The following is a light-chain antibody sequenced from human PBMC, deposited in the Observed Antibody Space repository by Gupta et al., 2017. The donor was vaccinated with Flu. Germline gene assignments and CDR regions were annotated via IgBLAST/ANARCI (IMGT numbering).Light chain of an antibody. Sequence: DIVMTQSPLSLPVTPGEPASISCRSSQSLLHSNGYNYLDWYLQKPGQSPQLLIYLGSNRASGVPDRFSGSGSGTDFTLKISRVEAEDVGVYYCMQALQTPWVSLSYTFGQGTKLEIK. CDR2: LGS. CDR1: QSLLHSNGYNY. V-gene: IGKV2-28*01. J-gene: IGKJ2*01. CDR3: MQALQTPWVSLSYT.